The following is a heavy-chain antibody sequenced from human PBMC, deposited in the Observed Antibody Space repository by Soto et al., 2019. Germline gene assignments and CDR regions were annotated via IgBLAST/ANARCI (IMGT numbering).Heavy chain of an antibody. Sequence: QVQLVESGGGVVQPGTSLRLSCAASGFTFRSYGMHWVRQAPGNGLEWLAVISNDGSNKYLADSVKGRLALSRDNSRNTLYLQINSLRVEDTAVYYCGKDTLDCSGGDCPLYYYYGMDVWGQGTTVTVSS. CDR1: GFTFRSYG. CDR2: ISNDGSNK. J-gene: IGHJ6*02. V-gene: IGHV3-30*18. CDR3: GKDTLDCSGGDCPLYYYYGMDV. D-gene: IGHD2-15*01.